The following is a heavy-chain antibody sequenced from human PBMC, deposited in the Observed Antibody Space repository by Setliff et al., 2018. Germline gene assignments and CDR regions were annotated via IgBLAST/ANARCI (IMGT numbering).Heavy chain of an antibody. V-gene: IGHV3-11*03. CDR1: GFNFNDFY. Sequence: KSGGSLRLSCTASGFNFNDFYMTWIRQAPGKGLEWVSYISSSSSYTNYADSVKGRFTVSRDNPKNSLYLQMNSLRVEDTAVYYCARGGSTVRDPFDIWGHGTMVTVSS. D-gene: IGHD4-17*01. J-gene: IGHJ3*02. CDR2: ISSSSSYT. CDR3: ARGGSTVRDPFDI.